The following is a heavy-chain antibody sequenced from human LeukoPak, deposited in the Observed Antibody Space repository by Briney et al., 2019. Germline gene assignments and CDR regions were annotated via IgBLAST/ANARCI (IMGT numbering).Heavy chain of an antibody. J-gene: IGHJ1*01. CDR3: ANSGNYYDTSGHEH. V-gene: IGHV3-23*01. Sequence: GGSLRLSCAASGFSYISYAMSWVRQPPGKGLEWVSGISGSGVESFYADSVKGRFTISRDNSRNTLYLQMNSLRVEDTAVYYCANSGNYYDTSGHEHWGKGTLVTVSS. CDR1: GFSYISYA. CDR2: ISGSGVES. D-gene: IGHD3-22*01.